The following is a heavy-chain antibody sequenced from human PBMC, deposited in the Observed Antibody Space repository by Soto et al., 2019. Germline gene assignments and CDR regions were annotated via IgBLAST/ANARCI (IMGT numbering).Heavy chain of an antibody. CDR2: ITGDSSYT. D-gene: IGHD3-9*01. V-gene: IGHV3-21*01. Sequence: GGSLRLSCAASGFSFSKYKMNWVRQAPGKWLEWVSSITGDSSYTYYADSVKGRFTISRDNANNSLYLEMNSLGAEDTAMYYCSRDFIYDILTEGFDPWGQGTLVTVSS. CDR3: SRDFIYDILTEGFDP. CDR1: GFSFSKYK. J-gene: IGHJ5*02.